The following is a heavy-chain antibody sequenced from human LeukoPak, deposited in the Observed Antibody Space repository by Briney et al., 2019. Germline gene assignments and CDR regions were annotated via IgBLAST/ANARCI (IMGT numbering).Heavy chain of an antibody. CDR3: AKFPSYDSSGHDGFDV. J-gene: IGHJ3*01. D-gene: IGHD3-22*01. CDR2: LSYNRGYI. CDR1: GFRFDDYA. Sequence: GGSLRLSCEASGFRFDDYAMHWVRQAPGKGLEWVSGLSYNRGYIGYADSVKGRFTISRDDAKNSLYLQMNSLRAEDTALYYCAKFPSYDSSGHDGFDVWGQGTRVTVSS. V-gene: IGHV3-9*01.